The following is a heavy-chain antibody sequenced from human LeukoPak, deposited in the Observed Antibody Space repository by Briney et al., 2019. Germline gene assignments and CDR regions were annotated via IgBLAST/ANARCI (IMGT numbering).Heavy chain of an antibody. J-gene: IGHJ4*02. Sequence: GGSLRLSCAASGFTFSSYAMHWVRQAPGKGLEYVSAISSNGGSTYYANSVKGRFTISRDNSKNTLYLQMGSLRAEDMAVYYCAREGYYDSSGYYSYWGQGTLVTVSS. V-gene: IGHV3-64*01. CDR3: AREGYYDSSGYYSY. D-gene: IGHD3-22*01. CDR1: GFTFSSYA. CDR2: ISSNGGST.